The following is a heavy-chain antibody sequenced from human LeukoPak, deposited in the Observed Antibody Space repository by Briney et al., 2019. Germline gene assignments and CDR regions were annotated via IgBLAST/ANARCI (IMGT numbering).Heavy chain of an antibody. V-gene: IGHV1-8*01. CDR3: ARGYCSSTSCYRRSYYYYYYMDV. D-gene: IGHD2-2*02. J-gene: IGHJ6*03. Sequence: ASVKFCCKAGGYTFTSYDINLVRQATGQGLEWMGWMNPNSGNTGYAQKFQGRVTMTRNTSISTAYMELSSLRSEDTAVYYCARGYCSSTSCYRRSYYYYYYMDVWGKGTTVTVSS. CDR2: MNPNSGNT. CDR1: GYTFTSYD.